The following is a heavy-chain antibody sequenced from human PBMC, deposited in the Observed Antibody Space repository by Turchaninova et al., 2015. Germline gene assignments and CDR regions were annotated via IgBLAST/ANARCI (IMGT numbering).Heavy chain of an antibody. Sequence: QVQLVPAGAEVKTPGASVKVSCKASGSTFPGYYIHWVRQTPGQGLEWVGQINPNSGGHNNAQRFQGSVTMTMDTSISTAYMVLSRLTSDDTAVYYCARVGSGDFWSGDWGQGTLVTVSS. CDR3: ARVGSGDFWSGD. J-gene: IGHJ4*02. D-gene: IGHD3-3*01. CDR1: GSTFPGYY. CDR2: INPNSGGH. V-gene: IGHV1-2*06.